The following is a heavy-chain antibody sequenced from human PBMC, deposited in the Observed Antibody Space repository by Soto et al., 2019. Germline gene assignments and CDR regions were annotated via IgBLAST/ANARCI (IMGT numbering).Heavy chain of an antibody. CDR1: GYTFTSYG. J-gene: IGHJ3*02. V-gene: IGHV1-18*01. Sequence: QVQLVQSGAEVKKPGASVKVSCKASGYTFTSYGISWVRQAPGQGLEWMGWISAYNGNTNYAQKLQGRVTMTTDTATSKAYMELRSLRSDDTAVYYCAGDTVVPAAHKSDAFDIWGQGTMVTVSS. CDR3: AGDTVVPAAHKSDAFDI. CDR2: ISAYNGNT. D-gene: IGHD2-2*01.